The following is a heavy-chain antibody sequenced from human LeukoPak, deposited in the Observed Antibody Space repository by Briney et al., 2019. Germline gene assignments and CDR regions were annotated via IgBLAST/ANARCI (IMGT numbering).Heavy chain of an antibody. CDR1: GASISAYY. CDR2: IYYSGST. Sequence: SETLSLTCTVSGASISAYYWSWIRQPPGKGLEWIGYIYYSGSTNYNPSLKSRVTISVDTSKNQFSLKLSSVTAADTAVYYCARDLVRADAYGSGSYSVWGQGTMVTVSS. CDR3: ARDLVRADAYGSGSYSV. J-gene: IGHJ3*01. V-gene: IGHV4-59*01. D-gene: IGHD3-10*01.